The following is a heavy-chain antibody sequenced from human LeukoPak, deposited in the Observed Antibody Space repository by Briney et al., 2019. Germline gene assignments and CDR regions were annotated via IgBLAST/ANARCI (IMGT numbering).Heavy chain of an antibody. J-gene: IGHJ3*02. CDR2: INHSGST. CDR1: GGSFSGYY. Sequence: SETLSLTCAVYGGSFSGYYWSWIRQPPGKGLEWIGEINHSGSTNYNPSLKSRVTISVDTSKNQFSLKLSSVTAADTAVYYRARGRYYYGSGRFFAFDIWGQGTMVTVSS. D-gene: IGHD3-10*01. CDR3: ARGRYYYGSGRFFAFDI. V-gene: IGHV4-34*01.